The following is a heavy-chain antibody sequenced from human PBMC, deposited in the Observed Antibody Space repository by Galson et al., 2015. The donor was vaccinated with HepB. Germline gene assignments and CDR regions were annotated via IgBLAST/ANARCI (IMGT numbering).Heavy chain of an antibody. V-gene: IGHV1-18*04. CDR1: GYTFTSYG. CDR2: ISAYNGNT. D-gene: IGHD2-2*01. Sequence: SVKVSCKASGYTFTSYGIGWVRQAPGQGLEWIGWISAYNGNTNYAQKLQGRVTMTTDTSTSTAYMELRSLRSDDTAVYYCARDLRGYCSSTSCYWGNWFDPWGQGTLVTVSS. J-gene: IGHJ5*02. CDR3: ARDLRGYCSSTSCYWGNWFDP.